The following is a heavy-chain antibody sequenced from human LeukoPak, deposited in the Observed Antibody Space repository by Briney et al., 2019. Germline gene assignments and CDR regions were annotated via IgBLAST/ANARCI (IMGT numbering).Heavy chain of an antibody. D-gene: IGHD3-10*01. CDR3: ARDYEGYGSGSYDAFDI. V-gene: IGHV1-18*01. J-gene: IGHJ3*02. CDR2: ISAYNGNT. Sequence: ASVKVSSKASGYTFTSYGISWVRQAPGQGLEWMGWISAYNGNTNYAQKLQGRVTMTTDTSTSTAYMELRSLRSDDTAVYYCARDYEGYGSGSYDAFDIWGQGTMVTVSS. CDR1: GYTFTSYG.